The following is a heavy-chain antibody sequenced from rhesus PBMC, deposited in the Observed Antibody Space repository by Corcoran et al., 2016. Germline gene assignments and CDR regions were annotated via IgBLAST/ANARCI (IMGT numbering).Heavy chain of an antibody. CDR3: ARVKRMVAMPTYFDY. J-gene: IGHJ4*01. CDR1: GGSISSSY. V-gene: IGHV4-169*01. CDR2: IYGSGSST. D-gene: IGHD2-21*01. Sequence: QLQLQESGPGLVKPSETLSVTCAVSGGSISSSYWSWIRQAPGKGLEWIGYIYGSGSSTNHNPSLKSRVTLSVDTSKNQLSLKLSSVTTADTAVYYCARVKRMVAMPTYFDYWGQGVLVTVSS.